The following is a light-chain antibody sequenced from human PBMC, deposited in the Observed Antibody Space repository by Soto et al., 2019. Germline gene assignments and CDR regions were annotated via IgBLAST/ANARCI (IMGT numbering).Light chain of an antibody. V-gene: IGLV2-14*01. CDR1: SSDVGGYKF. CDR2: EVS. Sequence: QSALTQPPSASGSPGQSVTISCTGTSSDVGGYKFVSWYQQHPGKAPKLMIYEVSNRPSGVSNRFSGSKSGNTASLTISGLQAEDDADYYCSSYTSSSTYVFGTGTKLTVL. CDR3: SSYTSSSTYV. J-gene: IGLJ1*01.